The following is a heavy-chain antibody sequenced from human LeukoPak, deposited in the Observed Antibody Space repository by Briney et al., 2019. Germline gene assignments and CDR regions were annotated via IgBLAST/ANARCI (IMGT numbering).Heavy chain of an antibody. CDR3: ARSMTTVVTPFDSGPFDY. D-gene: IGHD4-23*01. V-gene: IGHV1-46*02. J-gene: IGHJ4*02. CDR1: GYTFNRYY. CDR2: INPSGGST. Sequence: GASVKVSCKASGYTFNRYYMHWVRQAPGQGLELVGIINPSGGSTNYAQKFQGRVTMTRDTSTSTIYMELSSLRFEDTAVYYCARSMTTVVTPFDSGPFDYWGQGTLVTVSS.